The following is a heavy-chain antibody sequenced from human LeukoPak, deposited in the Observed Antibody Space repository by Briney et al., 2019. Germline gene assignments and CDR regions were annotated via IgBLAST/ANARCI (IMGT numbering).Heavy chain of an antibody. CDR3: ARGAPKEIQLWLRLRGVAFDI. CDR2: INHIGST. D-gene: IGHD5-18*01. J-gene: IGHJ3*02. V-gene: IGHV4-34*01. CDR1: GGSFSGYY. Sequence: PPETLSLTCAVYGGSFSGYYWSWIRQPPGKGLEWIGEINHIGSTNYNPSLKSRVTISVDTSKNQFSLKVNSVTAADTAVYYCARGAPKEIQLWLRLRGVAFDIWGQGTMVTVSS.